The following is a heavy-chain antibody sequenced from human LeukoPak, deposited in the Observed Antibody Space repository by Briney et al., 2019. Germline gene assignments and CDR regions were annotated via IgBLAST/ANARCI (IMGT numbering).Heavy chain of an antibody. CDR1: GGSMSSYY. Sequence: SETLSLTCSVSGGSMSSYYWSWIRQSPGKGLEWIGYIYHSGSTDYNSSLKSRVTISEDTSKKQFSLKVSSVTAADTAVYYCARGRYYFDYWGQGTLVTVSS. J-gene: IGHJ4*02. CDR2: IYHSGST. CDR3: ARGRYYFDY. V-gene: IGHV4-59*01.